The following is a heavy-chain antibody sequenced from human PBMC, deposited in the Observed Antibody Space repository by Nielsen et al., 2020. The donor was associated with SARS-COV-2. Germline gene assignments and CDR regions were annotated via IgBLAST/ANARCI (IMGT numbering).Heavy chain of an antibody. CDR3: AREAILRPYWYFDL. V-gene: IGHV3-69-1*01. CDR2: ISSSSTI. Sequence: WIRQPPGKGLEWVSYISSSSTIYYADSVKGRFTISRDNAKNSLYLQMNSLRAEDTAVYYCAREAILRPYWYFDLWGRGTLVTVSS. D-gene: IGHD5-12*01. J-gene: IGHJ2*01.